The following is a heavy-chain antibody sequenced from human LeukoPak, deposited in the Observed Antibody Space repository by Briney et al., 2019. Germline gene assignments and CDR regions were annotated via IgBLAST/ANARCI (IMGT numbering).Heavy chain of an antibody. J-gene: IGHJ3*02. D-gene: IGHD3-9*01. CDR1: GGSISSYY. CDR3: ATTQTGAFDI. Sequence: SETLSLTCTVSGGSISSYYWSWIRQPPGKGLEWIGYIYTSGSTNYNPSLKSRVTISVDTSKNQFSLKLSSVTAADTAVYYCATTQTGAFDIWGQGTMVTVSS. V-gene: IGHV4-4*09. CDR2: IYTSGST.